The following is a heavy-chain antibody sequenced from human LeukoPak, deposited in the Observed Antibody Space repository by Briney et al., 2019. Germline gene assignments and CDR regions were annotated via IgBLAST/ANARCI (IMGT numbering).Heavy chain of an antibody. CDR3: ARWGGGVAPAGY. D-gene: IGHD3-16*01. V-gene: IGHV3-11*06. CDR2: ISSSSSYT. Sequence: GGYLRLYCAASGFTFSDYYMSWNRQAPGKGLEWVSYISSSSSYTNYADYVKGRFTISRDNAKNSLYLQMNSLRAEDTAVYYCARWGGGVAPAGYWGEGTLVTVSS. CDR1: GFTFSDYY. J-gene: IGHJ4*02.